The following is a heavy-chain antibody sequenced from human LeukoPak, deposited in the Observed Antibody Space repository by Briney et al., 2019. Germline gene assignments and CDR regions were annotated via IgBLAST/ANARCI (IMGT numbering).Heavy chain of an antibody. CDR3: ARDYYYDSSGYYRGPDAFDI. Sequence: GGSLRLSCAASGFTFSSYGMHWVRQAPGKGLEGVAVISYDGSNKYYADSVKGRFTISRDNSKNTLYLQMNSLRAEDTAVYYCARDYYYDSSGYYRGPDAFDIWGQGTMVTVSS. V-gene: IGHV3-30*03. D-gene: IGHD3-22*01. CDR2: ISYDGSNK. J-gene: IGHJ3*02. CDR1: GFTFSSYG.